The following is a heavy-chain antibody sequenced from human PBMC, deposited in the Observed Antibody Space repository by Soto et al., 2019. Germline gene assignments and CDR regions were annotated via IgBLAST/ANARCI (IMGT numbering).Heavy chain of an antibody. D-gene: IGHD3-10*01. CDR1: GFTFSSYG. CDR3: APWFGAFDY. J-gene: IGHJ4*02. V-gene: IGHV3-30*03. CDR2: ISYDGSNK. Sequence: QVQLLESGGGVVQPGRSLRLSCAASGFTFSSYGMHWVRQAPGKGLEWVAVISYDGSNKYYADSVKGRFTISRDNSKNTLYLKMNSLRAEDTAAYYCAPWFGAFDYWGQGTLVTVSS.